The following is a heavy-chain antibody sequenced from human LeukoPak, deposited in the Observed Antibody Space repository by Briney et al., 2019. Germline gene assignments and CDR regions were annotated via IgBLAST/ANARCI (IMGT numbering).Heavy chain of an antibody. CDR3: ATLRLVRGVIDY. Sequence: PSETLSLTCTVSGGSISSSTYYWGWIRQPPGKGLEWIGSMYYSGNIYYNPSLKSRVTISVDTSKNQLSLKLSSVTAADTAVYYCATLRLVRGVIDYWGQGTLVTVSS. D-gene: IGHD3-10*01. CDR1: GGSISSSTYY. J-gene: IGHJ4*02. CDR2: MYYSGNI. V-gene: IGHV4-39*01.